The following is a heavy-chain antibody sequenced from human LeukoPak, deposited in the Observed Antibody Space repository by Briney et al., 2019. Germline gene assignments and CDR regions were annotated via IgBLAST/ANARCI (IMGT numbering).Heavy chain of an antibody. Sequence: PGGSLRLSCAASGFTFSSYAMHWVRQAPGKGLEWVAVISYDGSNKYYADSVKGRFTISRDNSKNTLYLQMNSLRAEDTAVYYCARDHYYDSSGPLCYWGQGTLVTVSS. J-gene: IGHJ4*02. V-gene: IGHV3-30-3*01. CDR2: ISYDGSNK. CDR1: GFTFSSYA. CDR3: ARDHYYDSSGPLCY. D-gene: IGHD3-22*01.